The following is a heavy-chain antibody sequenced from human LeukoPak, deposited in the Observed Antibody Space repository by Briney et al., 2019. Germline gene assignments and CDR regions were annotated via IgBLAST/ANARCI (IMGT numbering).Heavy chain of an antibody. V-gene: IGHV4-4*07. CDR2: IYTSGST. CDR1: GGSISSYY. CDR3: ARFSSGWYLTYYFDY. D-gene: IGHD6-19*01. J-gene: IGHJ4*02. Sequence: SETLSLTCTVSGGSISSYYWSWIRQPAGKRLEWIGRIYTSGSTNYNPSLKSRVTMSVDTSKNQFSLKLSSVTAADTAVYYCARFSSGWYLTYYFDYWGQGTLVTVSS.